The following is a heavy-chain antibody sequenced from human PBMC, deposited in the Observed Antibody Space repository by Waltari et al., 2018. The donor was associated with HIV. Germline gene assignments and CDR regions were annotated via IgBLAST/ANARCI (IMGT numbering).Heavy chain of an antibody. J-gene: IGHJ4*02. CDR2: IYSGGST. D-gene: IGHD1-1*01. V-gene: IGHV3-53*02. CDR1: GFTVSSNY. CDR3: ARAWEDWNALGY. Sequence: EVQLVETGGGLIQPGGSLSPSCAASGFTVSSNYMSWVRQAPGKGLEWVSVIYSGGSTYYADSVKVRFTISRDNSKNTLYLQMNSLRAEDTAVYYCARAWEDWNALGYWGQGTLVTVSS.